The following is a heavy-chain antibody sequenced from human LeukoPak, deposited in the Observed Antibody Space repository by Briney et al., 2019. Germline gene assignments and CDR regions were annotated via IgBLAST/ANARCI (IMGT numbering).Heavy chain of an antibody. D-gene: IGHD3-22*01. J-gene: IGHJ3*02. CDR3: ARVRDYYDSSDSKEDAFDI. Sequence: PGGSLRLSCAASGFTFSSYAMSWVRQAPGKGLEWVSAISGSGGSTYYADSVKGRFTISRDNAKNSLYLQMNSLRAEDTAVYYCARVRDYYDSSDSKEDAFDIWGQGTMVTVSS. CDR2: ISGSGGST. CDR1: GFTFSSYA. V-gene: IGHV3-23*01.